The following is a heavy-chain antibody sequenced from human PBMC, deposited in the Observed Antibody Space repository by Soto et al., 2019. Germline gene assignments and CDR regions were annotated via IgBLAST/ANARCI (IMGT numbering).Heavy chain of an antibody. CDR1: GGSISSSLYY. Sequence: QLQLQESGPGLVKPSETLSLTCTVSGGSISSSLYYWGWIRQPPGKGLEWIGTIYSTVSTHYNPSLKSRVTISVDTSKNQFSLKLNSVTAADTAVYFCARLPHYDTPPVTFDIWGHRAMVTVSS. V-gene: IGHV4-39*01. J-gene: IGHJ3*02. CDR2: IYSTVST. CDR3: ARLPHYDTPPVTFDI. D-gene: IGHD3-22*01.